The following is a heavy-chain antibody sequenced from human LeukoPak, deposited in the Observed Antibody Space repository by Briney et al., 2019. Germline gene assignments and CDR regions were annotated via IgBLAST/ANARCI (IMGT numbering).Heavy chain of an antibody. D-gene: IGHD3-10*01. CDR3: ARDLLGVEYYFDY. J-gene: IGHJ4*02. CDR2: ISSSGSTI. CDR1: GFTFSDYY. V-gene: IGHV3-11*04. Sequence: GASLRLSCAASGFTFSDYYMSWIRQAPGKGLEWASYISSSGSTIYYADSVKGRFTISRDNAKDSLYLQMNSLRAEDTAVYYCARDLLGVEYYFDYWGQGTLVTVSS.